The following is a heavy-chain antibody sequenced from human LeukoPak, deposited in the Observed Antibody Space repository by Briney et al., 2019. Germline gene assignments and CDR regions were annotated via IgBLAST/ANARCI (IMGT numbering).Heavy chain of an antibody. D-gene: IGHD3-10*01. CDR3: ARDRGVVGTFDP. CDR2: IKEDGSEK. Sequence: GGSLRLSCAASGFTFSSYWMSWVRQAPGKGLEWVANIKEDGSEKNYVDSVKGRFTISRDNAKNSLYLQMNSLRGEDTAVYYCARDRGVVGTFDPWGQGTLVTVSS. CDR1: GFTFSSYW. V-gene: IGHV3-7*01. J-gene: IGHJ5*02.